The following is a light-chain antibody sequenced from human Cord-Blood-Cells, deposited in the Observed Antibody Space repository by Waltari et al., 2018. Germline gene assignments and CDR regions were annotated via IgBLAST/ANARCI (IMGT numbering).Light chain of an antibody. Sequence: IQLTQSPSSLSASVGDRVTITCRASQGISSYLAWYQQKPGKAPKLPIYAASTLQSGVPSRFSGSGSGTDFPLPISSLQPEDFATYFCQQLNSYPLTFGGGTKVEIK. CDR3: QQLNSYPLT. J-gene: IGKJ4*01. V-gene: IGKV1-9*01. CDR1: QGISSY. CDR2: AAS.